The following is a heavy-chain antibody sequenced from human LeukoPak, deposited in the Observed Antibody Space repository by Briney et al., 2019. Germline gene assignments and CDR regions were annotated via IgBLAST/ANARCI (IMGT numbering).Heavy chain of an antibody. V-gene: IGHV3-7*01. Sequence: PGGSLRLSCAASGYRFSNNWMSWVRQAPGKGLEWVANIKQDGSEKYYVDSVKGRFTISRDNAKSSLYLQMSSLRAEDTAIYYCARDRVGDSDAFDVWGQGTVVTVSS. CDR1: GYRFSNNW. CDR2: IKQDGSEK. D-gene: IGHD2-21*01. CDR3: ARDRVGDSDAFDV. J-gene: IGHJ3*01.